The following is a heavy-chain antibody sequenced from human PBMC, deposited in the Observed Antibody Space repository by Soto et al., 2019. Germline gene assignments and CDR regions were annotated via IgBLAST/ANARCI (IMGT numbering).Heavy chain of an antibody. J-gene: IGHJ6*02. D-gene: IGHD3-3*01. Sequence: RASVKVSCKASGGTFSSYAISWVRQAPGQGLEWMGGIIPIFGTANYAQKFQGRVTITADESTSTAYMELSSLRSEDTAVYYCARTEDFWSGYRAADYYYGMDVWGQGTTVTVSS. CDR1: GGTFSSYA. CDR2: IIPIFGTA. CDR3: ARTEDFWSGYRAADYYYGMDV. V-gene: IGHV1-69*13.